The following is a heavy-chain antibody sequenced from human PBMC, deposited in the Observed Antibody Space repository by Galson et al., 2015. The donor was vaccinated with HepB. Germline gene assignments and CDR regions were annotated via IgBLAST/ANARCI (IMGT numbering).Heavy chain of an antibody. CDR1: GFTFSSYS. Sequence: SLRLSCAASGFTFSSYSMNWVRQAPGKGLEWVSYISSSSSTIYYADSVKGRFTISRDNAKNSLYLQMNSLRAEDAAVYYCARDSYCSGGSCYPFDYWGQGTLVTVSS. CDR3: ARDSYCSGGSCYPFDY. D-gene: IGHD2-15*01. V-gene: IGHV3-48*04. CDR2: ISSSSSTI. J-gene: IGHJ4*02.